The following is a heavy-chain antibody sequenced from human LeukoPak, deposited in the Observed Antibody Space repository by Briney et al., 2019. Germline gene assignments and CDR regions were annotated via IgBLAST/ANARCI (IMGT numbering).Heavy chain of an antibody. CDR1: GFTFNNYS. J-gene: IGHJ4*02. V-gene: IGHV3-48*01. Sequence: GGSLRLSCAASGFTFNNYSMNWVRQAPGKGLEWISYISSRSITIYYADSVKGRFTISRDNAKNSLNLQMNSLRAEDTAVYYCAKVAVAGTGTYYFDYWGQGTLVTVSS. CDR3: AKVAVAGTGTYYFDY. CDR2: ISSRSITI. D-gene: IGHD6-19*01.